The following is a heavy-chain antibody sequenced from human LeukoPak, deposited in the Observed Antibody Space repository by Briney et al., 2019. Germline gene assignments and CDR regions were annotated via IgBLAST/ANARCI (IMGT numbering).Heavy chain of an antibody. J-gene: IGHJ4*02. CDR2: FDPEDGET. CDR3: ATLLSGSYFRSPLFDY. V-gene: IGHV1-24*01. Sequence: ASVKVSCKVSGYTLTELSMHWVRRAPGKGLERMGGFDPEDGETIYAQKFQGRVTMTEDTSTDTAYMELSSLRSEDTAVYYCATLLSGSYFRSPLFDYWGQGTLVTVSS. CDR1: GYTLTELS. D-gene: IGHD1-26*01.